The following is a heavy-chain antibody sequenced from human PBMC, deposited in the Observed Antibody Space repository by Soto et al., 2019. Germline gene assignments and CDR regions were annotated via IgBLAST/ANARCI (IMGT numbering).Heavy chain of an antibody. J-gene: IGHJ5*02. D-gene: IGHD3-10*01. V-gene: IGHV3-23*01. Sequence: TFSSYAMSWVRQAPGKGLEWVSAISGSGGSTYYADSVKGRFTISRDNSKNTLYLQMNSLRAEDTAVYYCAKDPYYYGSGISGGSYNWFDPWGQGTLVTVSS. CDR3: AKDPYYYGSGISGGSYNWFDP. CDR1: TFSSYA. CDR2: ISGSGGST.